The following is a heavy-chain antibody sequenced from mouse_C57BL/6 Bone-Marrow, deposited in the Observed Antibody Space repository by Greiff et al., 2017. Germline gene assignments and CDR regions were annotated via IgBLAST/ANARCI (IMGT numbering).Heavy chain of an antibody. J-gene: IGHJ2*01. CDR1: GFNIKDDY. CDR3: TTGYHLYLYY. CDR2: IDPENGDT. D-gene: IGHD2-2*01. Sequence: VQLKESGAELVRPGASVKLSCTASGFNIKDDYMHWVKQRPEQGLEWIGWIDPENGDTEYASKFQGKATITADTAANTAYLQLSSLTYEDTAVYYSTTGYHLYLYYWGQGTTLTVSS. V-gene: IGHV14-4*01.